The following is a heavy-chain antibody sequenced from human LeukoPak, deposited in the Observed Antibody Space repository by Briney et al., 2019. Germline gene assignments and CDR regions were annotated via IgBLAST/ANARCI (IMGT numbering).Heavy chain of an antibody. D-gene: IGHD1-26*01. CDR1: GFTFSSYA. Sequence: GGSLRLSCAASGFTFSSYAMSWVRQAPGKGLEWVSAISGSGGSTYYADSVKGRFTISRDNSKNTLYLQMNSLRAGDTAVYYCAKQNPEWELRGYYFDYWGQGTLVTVSS. CDR3: AKQNPEWELRGYYFDY. CDR2: ISGSGGST. V-gene: IGHV3-23*01. J-gene: IGHJ4*02.